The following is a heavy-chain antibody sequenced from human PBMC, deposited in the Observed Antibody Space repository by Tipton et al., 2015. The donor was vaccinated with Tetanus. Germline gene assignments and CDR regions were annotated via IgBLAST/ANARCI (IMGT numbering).Heavy chain of an antibody. J-gene: IGHJ6*02. Sequence: TLSLTCTVSGGSISSSSYYWGWIRQPPGKGLEWIGSIYYSGSTYYNPSLKSRVTISVDTSKNQFSLKLSSVTAADTAVYYCARHRRHSSSIGSKDQYYYYGMDVWGQGTTVTVSS. CDR3: ARHRRHSSSIGSKDQYYYYGMDV. CDR2: IYYSGST. CDR1: GGSISSSSYY. D-gene: IGHD6-6*01. V-gene: IGHV4-39*01.